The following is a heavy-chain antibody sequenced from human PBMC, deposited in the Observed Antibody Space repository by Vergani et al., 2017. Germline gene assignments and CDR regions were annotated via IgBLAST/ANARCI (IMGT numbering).Heavy chain of an antibody. D-gene: IGHD3-10*01. Sequence: QVQLQQWGAGLLKPSETLSLTCAVYGGSFSGYYWSWIRQPPGKGLEWIGEINHSGSTNYNPSLKSRVTISVDTTKSQCSLKLSSVTAADTAVYYCAIRGFTMVRRYYFDYWGQGTLVTVSS. V-gene: IGHV4-34*01. CDR1: GGSFSGYY. CDR2: INHSGST. J-gene: IGHJ4*02. CDR3: AIRGFTMVRRYYFDY.